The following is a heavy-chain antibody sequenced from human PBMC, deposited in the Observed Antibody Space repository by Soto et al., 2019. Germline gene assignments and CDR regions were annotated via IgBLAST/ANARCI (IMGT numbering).Heavy chain of an antibody. V-gene: IGHV4-4*02. J-gene: IGHJ6*02. Sequence: PSETLSLTCAVSGGSISSSNLWSWVRQPPGKGLEWIGEIYHSGSTNYNPSLKSRVTISVDKSKNQFSLKLSSVTAADTAVYYCARCVLSYYYGMDVWGQGTTVTVSS. CDR1: GGSISSSNL. CDR3: ARCVLSYYYGMDV. CDR2: IYHSGST. D-gene: IGHD2-8*01.